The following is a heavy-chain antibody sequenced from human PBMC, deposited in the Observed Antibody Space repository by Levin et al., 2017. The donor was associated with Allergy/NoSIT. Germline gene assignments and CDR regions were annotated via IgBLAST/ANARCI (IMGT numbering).Heavy chain of an antibody. Sequence: GGSLRLSCSASEFTFRSYAMNWVRQAPGKGLEWVSGISDSGGSTYYADSVKGRFTISRDNSNNMVFLQMNSLRAEDTAVYYCAKSSPYDSLDFWGQGTLVTVSS. J-gene: IGHJ4*02. CDR1: EFTFRSYA. CDR3: AKSSPYDSLDF. D-gene: IGHD3-22*01. CDR2: ISDSGGST. V-gene: IGHV3-23*01.